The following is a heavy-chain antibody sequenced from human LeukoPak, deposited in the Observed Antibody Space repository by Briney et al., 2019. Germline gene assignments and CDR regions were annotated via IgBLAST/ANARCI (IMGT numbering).Heavy chain of an antibody. Sequence: SETLSLTCTVSGASIRSGDYYWGWIRQPPGKGLEWIGSIYYSGSTYYNPSLKSRVTISVDTSKNQFSLKLSSVTAADTAVYYCARRTYCGGDCYSWDFDYWGQGTLVTVSS. J-gene: IGHJ4*02. V-gene: IGHV4-39*01. D-gene: IGHD2-21*02. CDR1: GASIRSGDYY. CDR2: IYYSGST. CDR3: ARRTYCGGDCYSWDFDY.